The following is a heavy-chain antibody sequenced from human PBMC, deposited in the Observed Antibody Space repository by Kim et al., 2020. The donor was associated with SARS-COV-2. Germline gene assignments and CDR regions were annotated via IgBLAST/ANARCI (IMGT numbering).Heavy chain of an antibody. CDR3: ASLMTLSGSLDY. D-gene: IGHD1-26*01. J-gene: IGHJ4*02. V-gene: IGHV3-30*03. Sequence: YYADSVKGRFTISRDNSKNTLYLQMNSLRAEDTAVYYCASLMTLSGSLDYWGQGTLVTVSS.